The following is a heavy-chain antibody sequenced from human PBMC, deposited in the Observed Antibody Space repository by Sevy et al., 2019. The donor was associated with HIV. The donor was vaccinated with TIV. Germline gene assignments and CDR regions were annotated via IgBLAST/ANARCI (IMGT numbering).Heavy chain of an antibody. J-gene: IGHJ4*02. Sequence: GGSLRLSCAASTFTFSSYWMTWVHQAPGKGLEWVANIKQDGSEKYYVDSVKGRFTISRDNAKNSLYLQMNSLRGEDTAVYYCARDPHSGYVDYWGQGTLVTVSS. CDR1: TFTFSSYW. CDR3: ARDPHSGYVDY. V-gene: IGHV3-7*01. D-gene: IGHD1-26*01. CDR2: IKQDGSEK.